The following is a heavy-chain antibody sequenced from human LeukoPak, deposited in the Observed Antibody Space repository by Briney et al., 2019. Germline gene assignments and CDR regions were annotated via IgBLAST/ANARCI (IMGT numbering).Heavy chain of an antibody. CDR2: IIPIFGTA. V-gene: IGHV1-69*13. CDR3: ARAPFSSSWDYYYYGMDV. J-gene: IGHJ6*02. Sequence: SVKVSCKASGGTFSSYAISWVRQAPGQGLEWMGGIIPIFGTANYAQKLQGRVTITADESTSTAYMELSSLRSEDTAVYYCARAPFSSSWDYYYYGMDVWGQGTTVTVSS. CDR1: GGTFSSYA. D-gene: IGHD6-13*01.